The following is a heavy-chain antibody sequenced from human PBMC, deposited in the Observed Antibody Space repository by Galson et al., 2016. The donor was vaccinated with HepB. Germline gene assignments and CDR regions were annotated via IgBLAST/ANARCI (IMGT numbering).Heavy chain of an antibody. CDR3: TKAKTMVGSAYDY. Sequence: ASGFAFHSYTMGWVRQAPGKGLQWVSDITPTGDSTYYADPVTGRFTISRDNSKNTLYLQMNSLRVEDTAVYYCTKAKTMVGSAYDYWGRGTLVTVSS. J-gene: IGHJ4*02. CDR1: GFAFHSYT. V-gene: IGHV3-23*01. CDR2: ITPTGDST. D-gene: IGHD4/OR15-4a*01.